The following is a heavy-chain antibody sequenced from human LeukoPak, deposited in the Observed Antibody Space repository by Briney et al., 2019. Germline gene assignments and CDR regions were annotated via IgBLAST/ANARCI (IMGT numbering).Heavy chain of an antibody. CDR2: IYYSGST. J-gene: IGHJ5*02. CDR3: ARARTGMFWFDP. V-gene: IGHV4-31*03. Sequence: SQTLSLTCTVSGGSISSGGYYWSWIRQHPGKGLEWIGYIYYSGSTYYNPSLKSRVTISVDTSKNQFSLKLSSVTAADTAVYYCARARTGMFWFDPWGQATLVTVSS. D-gene: IGHD3-10*01. CDR1: GGSISSGGYY.